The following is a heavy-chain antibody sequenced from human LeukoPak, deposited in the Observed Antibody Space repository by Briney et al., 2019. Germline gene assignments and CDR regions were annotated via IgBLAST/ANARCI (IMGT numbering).Heavy chain of an antibody. J-gene: IGHJ4*02. Sequence: PGGSLRLSCAASGFTFSNYWMSWVRQAPGKGLEWVANIKQDGSEKYYVDSVKGRFSISRDNAKNSLYLQINSLRAEDTAVFYCARDFYSTTRGTTWFDYWGQGTLVTVSS. CDR2: IKQDGSEK. D-gene: IGHD1-1*01. CDR3: ARDFYSTTRGTTWFDY. V-gene: IGHV3-7*01. CDR1: GFTFSNYW.